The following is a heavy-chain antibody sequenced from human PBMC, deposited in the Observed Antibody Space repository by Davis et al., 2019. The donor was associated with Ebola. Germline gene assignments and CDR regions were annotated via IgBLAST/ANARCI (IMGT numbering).Heavy chain of an antibody. J-gene: IGHJ4*02. Sequence: AASVKVSCKASGYTFTSYDINWVRQATGQGLEWMGRIIPILGIANYAQKFQGRVTITADKSTRTAYMELSSLRSEDTAVYYCARDLAVAGDYWGQGTLVTVSS. CDR2: IIPILGIA. CDR1: GYTFTSYD. V-gene: IGHV1-69*04. CDR3: ARDLAVAGDY. D-gene: IGHD6-19*01.